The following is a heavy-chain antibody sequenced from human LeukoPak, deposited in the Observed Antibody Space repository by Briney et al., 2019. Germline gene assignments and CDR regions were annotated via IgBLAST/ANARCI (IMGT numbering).Heavy chain of an antibody. CDR3: ARDGMEWLLSQHWYFDL. CDR2: IIPIFGTA. CDR1: GGTFISYA. D-gene: IGHD3-3*01. V-gene: IGHV1-69*13. Sequence: GASVKVSCKASGGTFISYAISWVRQAPGQGLEWMGGIIPIFGTANYAQKFQGRVTITADESTSTAYMELRSLRSDDTAVYYCARDGMEWLLSQHWYFDLWGRGTLVTVSS. J-gene: IGHJ2*01.